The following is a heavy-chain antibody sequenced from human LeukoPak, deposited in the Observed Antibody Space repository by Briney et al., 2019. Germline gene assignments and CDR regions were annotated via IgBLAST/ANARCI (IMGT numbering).Heavy chain of an antibody. CDR1: GFTFTRAW. D-gene: IGHD2-21*01. CDR2: VKSKTDGGTA. V-gene: IGHV3-15*01. J-gene: IGHJ4*02. Sequence: GGSLRLSCAASGFTFTRAWMSWVRQAPGKGLEWVGRVKSKTDGGTAAYPAPVKGRFTISRDDSQITLYLQMNSLKTEDTAVYYCTPEWGRCGVAATYYFDYRGQGSLVTVSS. CDR3: TPEWGRCGVAATYYFDY.